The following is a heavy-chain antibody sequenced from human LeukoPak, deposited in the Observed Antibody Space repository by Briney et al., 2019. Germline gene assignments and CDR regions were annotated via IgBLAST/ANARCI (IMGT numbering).Heavy chain of an antibody. CDR3: ARVVRGLGWFDP. CDR1: GYAFGRYD. J-gene: IGHJ5*02. CDR2: MNPNTGNT. Sequence: SVKVSCKASGYAFGRYDINWVRQATGQGLEWMGWMNPNTGNTFYAQKFQGRVTMTRNTSISTAYMELSSLRSDDTAVYYCARVVRGLGWFDPWGQGTLVTVSS. D-gene: IGHD3-10*01. V-gene: IGHV1-8*01.